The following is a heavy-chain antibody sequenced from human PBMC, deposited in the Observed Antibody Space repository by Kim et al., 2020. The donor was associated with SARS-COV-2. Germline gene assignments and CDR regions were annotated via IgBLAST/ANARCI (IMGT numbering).Heavy chain of an antibody. J-gene: IGHJ6*02. CDR3: ARDLGEYDYVWGSYRSRGMAV. CDR1: GCTFSSYG. CDR2: IWYDGSNK. D-gene: IGHD3-16*02. Sequence: GGSLRLSCAASGCTFSSYGMHWVRQAPGKVLEWVAVIWYDGSNKYYADSVKGRFTISRDNSKNTLYLQMNSLRAEDTAVYYCARDLGEYDYVWGSYRSRGMAVWGHGTTVTVFS. V-gene: IGHV3-33*01.